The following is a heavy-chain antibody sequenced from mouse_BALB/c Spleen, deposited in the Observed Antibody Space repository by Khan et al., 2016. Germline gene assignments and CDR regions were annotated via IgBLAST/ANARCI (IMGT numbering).Heavy chain of an antibody. V-gene: IGHV1S135*01. CDR2: IDPYNGGT. D-gene: IGHD1-2*01. Sequence: VQLQQPGPELVKPGASVKVSCKAPGYAFTSYNMYWVKQSHGKSLEWIGYIDPYNGGTSYNQKFKDKATLTVDKSSSTVYMHLNSLTSEDSAVYYCASRGYGYYYAMDYWGQGTSVTVSS. CDR1: GYAFTSYN. CDR3: ASRGYGYYYAMDY. J-gene: IGHJ4*01.